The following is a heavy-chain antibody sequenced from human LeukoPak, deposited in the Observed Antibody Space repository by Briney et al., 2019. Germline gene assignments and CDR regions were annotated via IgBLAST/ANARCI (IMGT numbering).Heavy chain of an antibody. CDR2: IYYSGNT. CDR3: ARDSPMVRGVRPPRNDY. J-gene: IGHJ4*02. CDR1: GDSISTSNSY. Sequence: PSETLSLTCTVSGDSISTSNSYWGWIRQPPGKGLEWIGSIYYSGNTYYNASLKSRVTISVDTSKNQFSLKLTSVTAADTAVYYCARDSPMVRGVRPPRNDYWGQGTLVTVSS. V-gene: IGHV4-39*02. D-gene: IGHD3-10*01.